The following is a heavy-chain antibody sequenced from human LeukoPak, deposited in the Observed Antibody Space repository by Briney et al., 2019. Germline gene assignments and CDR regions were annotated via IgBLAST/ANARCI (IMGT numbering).Heavy chain of an antibody. V-gene: IGHV3-66*01. J-gene: IGHJ4*02. Sequence: GGSLRLSCAASGFTFSDYYMSWVRQAPGKGLEWVSVIYSGGSTYYADSVKGRFTISRDNSKNTLYLQMNSLRAEDTAVYYCAREGRIVGATKEGGYFDYWGQGTLVTVSS. CDR1: GFTFSDYY. D-gene: IGHD1-26*01. CDR2: IYSGGST. CDR3: AREGRIVGATKEGGYFDY.